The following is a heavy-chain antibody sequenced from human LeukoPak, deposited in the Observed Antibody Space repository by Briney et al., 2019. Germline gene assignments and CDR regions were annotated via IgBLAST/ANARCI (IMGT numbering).Heavy chain of an antibody. CDR3: ATKKGSSYSGSLYYFDY. CDR2: FDPEDGET. Sequence: ASVKVSCKVSGYTLTELSMHWVRQAPGKGLEWMGGFDPEDGETIYAQKFQGRVTMTEDTSTDTAYMKLSSLRSEDTAVYYCATKKGSSYSGSLYYFDYWGQGTLVTVSS. D-gene: IGHD1-26*01. CDR1: GYTLTELS. V-gene: IGHV1-24*01. J-gene: IGHJ4*02.